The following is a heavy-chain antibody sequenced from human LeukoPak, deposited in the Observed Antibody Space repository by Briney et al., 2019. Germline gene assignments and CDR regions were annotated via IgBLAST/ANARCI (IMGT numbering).Heavy chain of an antibody. CDR3: ARISSSYDYDY. D-gene: IGHD6-6*01. CDR2: ISSNGGST. Sequence: GGSLRLSCAASGFTFRSYGMHWGRQAPGKGLEYVAAISSNGGSTEYANSVKGRFTISRDNSKNTLYLQMGSLRAEDMAVYYCARISSSYDYDYWGQGTLVTVSS. J-gene: IGHJ4*02. CDR1: GFTFRSYG. V-gene: IGHV3-64*01.